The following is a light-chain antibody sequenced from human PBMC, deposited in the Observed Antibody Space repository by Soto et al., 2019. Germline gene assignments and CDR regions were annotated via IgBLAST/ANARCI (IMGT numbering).Light chain of an antibody. Sequence: IVLTQSPATLSLSPGERATLSCTASQHVTTTYIAWYKQKFGQAPRLLIYGASTRATGTPDRFTGGGFGTDFTLTISRVEPEDFAVYYYQQYDSSFTFGGGTKVEMK. CDR1: QHVTTTY. J-gene: IGKJ4*01. CDR2: GAS. V-gene: IGKV3-20*01. CDR3: QQYDSSFT.